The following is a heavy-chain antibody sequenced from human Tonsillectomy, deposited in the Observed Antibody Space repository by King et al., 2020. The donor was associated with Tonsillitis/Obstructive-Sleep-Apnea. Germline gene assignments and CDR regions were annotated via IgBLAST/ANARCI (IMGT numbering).Heavy chain of an antibody. V-gene: IGHV4-34*01. CDR2: VIHSGST. D-gene: IGHD3-16*01. Sequence: VQLQQWGAGLLKPSETLSLTCAGSGGSFSDYYWSCVRQPPNKGLEWIGDVIHSGSTSFNPSLKSRFIISVDTSKNQFSLRLSSVTAADTAVYYCARGHGDYYMDVWGKGTTVTVSS. CDR1: GGSFSDYY. J-gene: IGHJ6*03. CDR3: ARGHGDYYMDV.